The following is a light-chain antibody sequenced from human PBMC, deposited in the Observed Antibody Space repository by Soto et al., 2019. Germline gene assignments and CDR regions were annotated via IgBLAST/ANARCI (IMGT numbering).Light chain of an antibody. CDR1: QTIIT. V-gene: IGKV3-20*01. Sequence: EIELTQSPGTLSLSPGERATLSCRASQTIITLAWYKQKPGQAPRLLIYGVSRRATGIPDRFSGSGSGTDFTLTINRLEPEDSAVYFCQQYGNLPLTFGGGTKV. CDR2: GVS. CDR3: QQYGNLPLT. J-gene: IGKJ4*01.